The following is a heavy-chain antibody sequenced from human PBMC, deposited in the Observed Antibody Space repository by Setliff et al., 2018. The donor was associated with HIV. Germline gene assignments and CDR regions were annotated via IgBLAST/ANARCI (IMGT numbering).Heavy chain of an antibody. V-gene: IGHV3-74*03. J-gene: IGHJ5*01. CDR3: ARGGANPSWFDS. Sequence: GGSLRLSCAASGFTFSNSWMHWVRQAPGKGLVWVSRINTDGSSATYADSVKGRFTISRDNAKNSLYLQMNSLRAEDTAVYYCARGGANPSWFDSWGQGTLVTVSS. CDR2: INTDGSSA. CDR1: GFTFSNSW. D-gene: IGHD3-16*01.